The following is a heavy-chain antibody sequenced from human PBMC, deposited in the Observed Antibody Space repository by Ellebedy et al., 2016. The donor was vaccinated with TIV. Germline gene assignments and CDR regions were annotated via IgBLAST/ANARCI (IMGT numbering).Heavy chain of an antibody. CDR2: ITHSGST. Sequence: MPSETLSLTCAVYSGSSSGHYWYWIRQPPGKGLEWIGEITHSGSTNYNPSLKSRLTVSLDTSKNQFSLKLSSVTAADTAVYYCFLLWFAESEVFDFWGQGTLVTVSS. J-gene: IGHJ4*02. D-gene: IGHD3-10*01. CDR3: FLLWFAESEVFDF. V-gene: IGHV4-34*01. CDR1: SGSSSGHY.